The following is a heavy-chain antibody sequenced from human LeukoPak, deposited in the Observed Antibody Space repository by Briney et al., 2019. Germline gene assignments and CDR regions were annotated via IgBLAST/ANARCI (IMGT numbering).Heavy chain of an antibody. D-gene: IGHD6-6*01. CDR3: ATEYTTSSTWFDP. CDR2: INPDNGDT. J-gene: IGHJ5*02. CDR1: GYIFTCYY. Sequence: ASVKVSCKASGYIFTCYYMHWVRQAPGQGLEWVGWINPDNGDTHYAQKFQGRVTMTSDTSITTAYMEVSRLRSDDTAIYYCATEYTTSSTWFDPWGQGTPVTVSS. V-gene: IGHV1-2*02.